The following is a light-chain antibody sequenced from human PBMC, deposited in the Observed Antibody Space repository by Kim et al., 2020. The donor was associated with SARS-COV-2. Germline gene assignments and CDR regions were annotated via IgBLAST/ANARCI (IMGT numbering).Light chain of an antibody. CDR2: LNSDGSY. Sequence: QLVLTQSPSASASLGASVKLTCTLSSGHSSYAIAWHQQQPEKGPRYLMKLNSDGSYSKGDGIPDRFSGSSSGAERYITISSLQSEDEADYYCQTWGTGIRVFGGGTQLTVL. V-gene: IGLV4-69*01. CDR3: QTWGTGIRV. CDR1: SGHSSYA. J-gene: IGLJ3*02.